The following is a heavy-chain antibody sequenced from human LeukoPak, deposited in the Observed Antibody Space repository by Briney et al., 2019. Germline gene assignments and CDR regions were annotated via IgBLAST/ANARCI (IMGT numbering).Heavy chain of an antibody. Sequence: GGSLRLSCAASGFTFSSYAMHWVRQAPGKGLEWVAFISYDGSSKYYADSVKGRFTISRDNSKNTLYLQMNSLRAEDTAVYYCAKDNAQQWLPDYWGRGTLVTVSS. D-gene: IGHD3-22*01. CDR1: GFTFSSYA. J-gene: IGHJ4*02. CDR2: ISYDGSSK. V-gene: IGHV3-30*18. CDR3: AKDNAQQWLPDY.